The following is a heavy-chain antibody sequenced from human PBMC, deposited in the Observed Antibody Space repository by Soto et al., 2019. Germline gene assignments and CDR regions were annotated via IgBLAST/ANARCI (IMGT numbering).Heavy chain of an antibody. CDR1: GYTFTTHD. D-gene: IGHD2-15*01. J-gene: IGHJ5*02. CDR3: AREVVEVVETTSLWFDP. CDR2: MNTNTNGT. Sequence: QVQLVQSGAEAKRPGASVKVSCKASGYTFTTHDIHWVRQAPGQGLEWMGWMNTNTNGTDCAQKFQGRVTLTWNTSISTAYLELRRLKFDDTAVYYCAREVVEVVETTSLWFDPWGQGTLVTVSS. V-gene: IGHV1-8*01.